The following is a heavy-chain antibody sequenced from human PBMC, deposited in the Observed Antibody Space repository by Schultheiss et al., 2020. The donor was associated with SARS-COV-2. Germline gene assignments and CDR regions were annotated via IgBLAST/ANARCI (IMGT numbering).Heavy chain of an antibody. J-gene: IGHJ5*02. V-gene: IGHV4-38-2*01. D-gene: IGHD3-22*01. CDR2: IYHSGST. Sequence: SETLSLTCAVSGYSISSGYYWGWIRQPPGKGLEWIGSIYHSGSTYYNPSLKSRVTISVDTSKNQFSLKLSSVTAADTAVYYCARVGYYDSLNWFDPWGQGTLVTVSS. CDR1: GYSISSGYY. CDR3: ARVGYYDSLNWFDP.